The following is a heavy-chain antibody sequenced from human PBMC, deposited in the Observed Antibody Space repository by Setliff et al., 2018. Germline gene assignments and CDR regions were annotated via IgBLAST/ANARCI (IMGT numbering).Heavy chain of an antibody. CDR2: ISSSSSYI. CDR3: AKNGFGVVALGVNNWFDP. D-gene: IGHD3-10*01. Sequence: KPGGSLRLSCVTSGFTFSRYWMSWVRQAPGKGLEWVSSISSSSSYIYYADSVKGRFTISRDNAKNTLYLQMNSLRAEDTAVYYCAKNGFGVVALGVNNWFDPWGQGTLVTVSS. V-gene: IGHV3-21*04. CDR1: GFTFSRYW. J-gene: IGHJ5*02.